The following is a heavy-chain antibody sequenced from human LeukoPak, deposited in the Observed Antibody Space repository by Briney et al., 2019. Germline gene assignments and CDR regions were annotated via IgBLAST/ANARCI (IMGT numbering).Heavy chain of an antibody. Sequence: GASVKVSCKASVYTFTGYYMHWVRQAPGQGLEWMGWINPNSGGTNYAQKFQGRVTMTRDTSISTAYMELSRLRSDDTAVYYCARGFVNRWQQLGSYWGQGTLVTVSS. J-gene: IGHJ4*02. CDR1: VYTFTGYY. V-gene: IGHV1-2*02. CDR3: ARGFVNRWQQLGSY. D-gene: IGHD6-13*01. CDR2: INPNSGGT.